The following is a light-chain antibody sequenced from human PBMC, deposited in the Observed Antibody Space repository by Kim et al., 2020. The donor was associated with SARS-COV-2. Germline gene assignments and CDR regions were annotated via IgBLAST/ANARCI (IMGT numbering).Light chain of an antibody. CDR3: QQYNNWPLT. J-gene: IGKJ4*01. CDR2: GAS. V-gene: IGKV3-15*01. CDR1: QSVSSN. Sequence: VSPGERATRSCRASQSVSSNVAWYQQTPGQAPRLLIYGASTRATGIPARFSGSGSGTEFTLTISSLQSEDFAVYYCQQYNNWPLTFGGGTKVDIK.